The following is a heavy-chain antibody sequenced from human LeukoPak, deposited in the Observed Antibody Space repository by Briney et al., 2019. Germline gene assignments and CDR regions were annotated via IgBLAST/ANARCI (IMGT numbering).Heavy chain of an antibody. CDR3: ARGNPPVDTAMNYNWFDP. D-gene: IGHD5-18*01. CDR1: GYTFTSYG. Sequence: GASVKVSCKASGYTFTSYGITWVRQAPGQGLEWMGWISAYNGDTNYAQKLQGRVTMTTDTSTSTAYMKLRSLRSDDTAVYYCARGNPPVDTAMNYNWFDPWGQGTLVTVSS. CDR2: ISAYNGDT. J-gene: IGHJ5*02. V-gene: IGHV1-18*01.